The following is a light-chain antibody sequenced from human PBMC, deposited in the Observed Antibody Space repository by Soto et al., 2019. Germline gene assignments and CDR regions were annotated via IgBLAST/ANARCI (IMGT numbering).Light chain of an antibody. CDR1: SSNIGNHF. V-gene: IGLV1-51*01. Sequence: QSVLTQPPSVSAAPGQKVTISCSGSSSNIGNHFISWYQQLPGTAPKLLIFENYKRPSGTPDRFSDSKSGTSATLVITGLQTGDEGDYYCGTLDSSLPAWVFGGGTQLTVL. CDR2: ENY. CDR3: GTLDSSLPAWV. J-gene: IGLJ3*02.